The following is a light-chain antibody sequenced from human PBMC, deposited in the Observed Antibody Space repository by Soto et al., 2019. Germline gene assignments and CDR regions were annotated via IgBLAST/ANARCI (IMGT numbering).Light chain of an antibody. CDR3: QQSYSNSPA. J-gene: IGKJ1*01. Sequence: DILLTQSPCTLSLSPGDGATISCRAGQTVSSSYLAWYQQKPGKAPRLLIYSASSMASGIPYRFSGSGSGTDFTLAISRLEPDDFATYYCQQSYSNSPAFGQGTKVDIK. V-gene: IGKV3-20*01. CDR2: SAS. CDR1: QTVSSSY.